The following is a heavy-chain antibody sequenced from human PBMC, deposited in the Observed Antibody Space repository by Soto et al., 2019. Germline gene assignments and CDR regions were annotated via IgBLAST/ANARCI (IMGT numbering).Heavy chain of an antibody. CDR3: ARGQDYDILTGYNWFDP. D-gene: IGHD3-9*01. V-gene: IGHV1-69*06. CDR1: GGTFSSYA. Sequence: SVKVSCKASGGTFSSYAISWARQAPGQGLEWMGGIILIFGTANYAQKFQGRVTITADKSTSTAYMELSSLRSEDTAVYYCARGQDYDILTGYNWFDPWGQGTLVTVSS. CDR2: IILIFGTA. J-gene: IGHJ5*02.